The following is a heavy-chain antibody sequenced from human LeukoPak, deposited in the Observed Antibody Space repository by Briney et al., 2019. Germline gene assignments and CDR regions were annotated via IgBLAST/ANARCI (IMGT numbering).Heavy chain of an antibody. V-gene: IGHV3-23*01. CDR3: VKDRGSGSSPTWFDAFDI. J-gene: IGHJ3*02. D-gene: IGHD1-26*01. CDR1: GFTFSSYA. CDR2: ISGSAGET. Sequence: PGGSLRLSCAASGFTFSSYAMGWVRQAPGKGLDWVSSISGSAGETHYTESVKGRFTTSRDNSKNTVYLQMSSLRPDDTAVYYCVKDRGSGSSPTWFDAFDIWGRGTMVTVSS.